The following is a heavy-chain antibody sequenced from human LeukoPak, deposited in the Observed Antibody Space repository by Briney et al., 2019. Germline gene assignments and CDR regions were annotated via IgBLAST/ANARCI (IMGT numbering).Heavy chain of an antibody. Sequence: GGSLRLSCAASGFTFSSYGMSWVRQAPGKGLEWVSAISGSGGSTYYADSVKGRFTISRDNSKNTLYLQMNSLRAEDTAVYYCAKDYYDILTGSYYYYMDVWGKGTTVTISS. V-gene: IGHV3-23*01. CDR2: ISGSGGST. D-gene: IGHD3-9*01. J-gene: IGHJ6*03. CDR3: AKDYYDILTGSYYYYMDV. CDR1: GFTFSSYG.